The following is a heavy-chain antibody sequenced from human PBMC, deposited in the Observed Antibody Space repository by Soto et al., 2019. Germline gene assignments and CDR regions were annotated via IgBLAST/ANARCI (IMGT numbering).Heavy chain of an antibody. D-gene: IGHD6-6*01. CDR2: ISAYNGNT. CDR3: ARDSPGSSVVIFDY. V-gene: IGHV1-18*01. Sequence: ASVKVSCKASGYTFTSYGISWVRQAPGQGLEWMGWISAYNGNTNYAQKLQGRVTMTTDTSTSTAYMELRSLRSDDTAVYYCARDSPGSSVVIFDYWGQGTLVTVSS. CDR1: GYTFTSYG. J-gene: IGHJ4*02.